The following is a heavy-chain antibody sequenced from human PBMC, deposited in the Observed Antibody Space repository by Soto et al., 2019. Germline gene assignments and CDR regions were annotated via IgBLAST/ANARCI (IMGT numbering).Heavy chain of an antibody. CDR3: ARGVRIAARLSYWFDP. CDR2: INPNSGGT. Sequence: ASVKVSCKASGYTFTSYGISWVRQAPGQGLEWMGWINPNSGGTNYAQKFQGRVTMTRDTSISTAYMELSRLRSDDTAVYYCARGVRIAARLSYWFDPWGQGTLVTVSS. CDR1: GYTFTSYG. D-gene: IGHD6-6*01. J-gene: IGHJ5*02. V-gene: IGHV1-2*02.